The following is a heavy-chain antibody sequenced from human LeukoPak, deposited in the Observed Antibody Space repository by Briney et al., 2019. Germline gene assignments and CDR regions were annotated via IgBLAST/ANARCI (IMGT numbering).Heavy chain of an antibody. D-gene: IGHD1-26*01. CDR1: GGSISSYY. CDR3: ASTLIVGATSGAFDI. V-gene: IGHV4-59*08. CDR2: IYYSGST. J-gene: IGHJ3*02. Sequence: SETLSLTCSISGGSISSYYWSWIRQPPGKGLEWIGYIYYSGSTNYNPSLKSRVTISVDTSKNQFSLKLSSVTAADTAVYYCASTLIVGATSGAFDIWGQGTMVTVSS.